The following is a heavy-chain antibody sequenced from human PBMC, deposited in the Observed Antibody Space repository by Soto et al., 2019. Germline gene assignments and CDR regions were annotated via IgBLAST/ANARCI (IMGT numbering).Heavy chain of an antibody. Sequence: KVSCKASGYTFTSYGISWVRQAPGQGLEWMGWISAYNGNTNYAQKLQGRVTMTTDTSTSTAYMELRSLRSDDTAVYYCARAKDTAMVNWFDPWGQGTLVTVSS. CDR2: ISAYNGNT. CDR3: ARAKDTAMVNWFDP. V-gene: IGHV1-18*01. CDR1: GYTFTSYG. D-gene: IGHD5-18*01. J-gene: IGHJ5*02.